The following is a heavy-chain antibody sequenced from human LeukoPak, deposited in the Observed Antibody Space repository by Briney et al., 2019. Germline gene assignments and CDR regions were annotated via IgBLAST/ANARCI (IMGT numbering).Heavy chain of an antibody. CDR1: GDSISSSSYY. J-gene: IGHJ6*02. D-gene: IGHD4/OR15-4a*01. CDR3: AREDPQTRVPEGMDV. V-gene: IGHV4-39*07. CDR2: IYFSGSS. Sequence: SETLSLTCSASGDSISSSSYYWVWIRQPPGKGLEWIGNIYFSGSSYYNPSLRSRLTISVDTSKNQFSLQLRSVTAADSAVYYCAREDPQTRVPEGMDVWGQGTTVTVSS.